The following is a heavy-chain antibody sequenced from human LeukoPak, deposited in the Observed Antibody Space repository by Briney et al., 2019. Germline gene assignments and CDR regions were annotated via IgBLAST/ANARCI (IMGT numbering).Heavy chain of an antibody. CDR3: ARTTYWDYYGSGSYGRFDY. CDR2: IKQDGSEK. CDR1: GFTFSSYW. Sequence: GGSLRLSCAASGFTFSSYWMSWVRQAPGKGLEWVANIKQDGSEKYYVDSVKGRFTISRDNAKNSLCLQMNSLRAEDTAVYYCARTTYWDYYGSGSYGRFDYWGQGTLVTVSS. V-gene: IGHV3-7*03. J-gene: IGHJ4*02. D-gene: IGHD3-10*01.